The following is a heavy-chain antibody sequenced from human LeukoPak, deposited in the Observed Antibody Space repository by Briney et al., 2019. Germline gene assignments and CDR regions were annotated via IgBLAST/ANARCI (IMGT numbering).Heavy chain of an antibody. D-gene: IGHD4-11*01. CDR1: GGSISSGGYS. CDR2: IYHSGST. J-gene: IGHJ4*02. V-gene: IGHV4-30-2*01. Sequence: PSETLSLTCAVSGGSISSGGYSWSWIRQPPGKGLEWIGYIYHSGSTYYNPSLKSRVTISVDRSKNQFSLKLSSVTAADTAVYYCARGNYSPLGVSGYYFDYWGQGTLVTVSS. CDR3: ARGNYSPLGVSGYYFDY.